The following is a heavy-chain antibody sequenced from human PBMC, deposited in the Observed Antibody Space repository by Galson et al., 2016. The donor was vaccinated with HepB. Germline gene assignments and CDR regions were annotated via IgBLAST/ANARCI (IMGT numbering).Heavy chain of an antibody. CDR3: ARDRRGREL. V-gene: IGHV3-7*04. D-gene: IGHD1-7*01. CDR2: IKQDGSAT. CDR1: GFTFSTYW. Sequence: SLRLSCAASGFTFSTYWMNWVRQAPGKGLEWVADIKQDGSATYYVDSVKGRFTISRDNAKNSLYLQMDSLRAEDTAVYYCARDRRGRELGGQGTLVTVSS. J-gene: IGHJ4*02.